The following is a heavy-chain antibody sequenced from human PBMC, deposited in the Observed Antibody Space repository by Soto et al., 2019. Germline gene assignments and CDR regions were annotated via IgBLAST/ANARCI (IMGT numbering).Heavy chain of an antibody. V-gene: IGHV4-59*08. CDR3: RRSSRYGTDV. CDR1: GGSISSYY. J-gene: IGHJ6*02. Sequence: SETLSLTCTVSGGSISSYYWSWIRQPPGKGLEWIGYIYYTGSTNYNPSLKSPVTISVDTSKNQFSLNLSSVTAADTAVYYCRRSSRYGTDVWGQGTAVTVSS. D-gene: IGHD6-13*01. CDR2: IYYTGST.